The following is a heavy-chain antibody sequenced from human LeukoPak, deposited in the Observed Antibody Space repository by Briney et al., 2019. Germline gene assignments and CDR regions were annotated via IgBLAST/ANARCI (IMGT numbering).Heavy chain of an antibody. J-gene: IGHJ1*01. Sequence: KPSETLSLTCTVSGGSISTYYWNWIRQPPGKGLEWIRYIYHSGSTNYNPSLQSRVTISVDTSKNQFSLNLNSVTAADTAVYYCAKGGAARLHFQNWGQGTLVTVSS. V-gene: IGHV4-59*01. CDR3: AKGGAARLHFQN. CDR2: IYHSGST. CDR1: GGSISTYY. D-gene: IGHD6-6*01.